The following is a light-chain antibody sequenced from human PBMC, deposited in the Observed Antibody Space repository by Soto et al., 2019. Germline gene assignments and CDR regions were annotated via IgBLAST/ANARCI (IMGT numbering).Light chain of an antibody. V-gene: IGKV3-20*01. CDR1: QSVSNNY. J-gene: IGKJ5*01. CDR3: QQYGSSPIT. Sequence: IVLTQSPGALSLSPGERATLSCRASQSVSNNYLAWYQQKPGQAPRLIIYDASSRATGIPDRFSGSGSGTDCTLTISRLEPEDFAVYYCQQYGSSPITFGQGTRLEIK. CDR2: DAS.